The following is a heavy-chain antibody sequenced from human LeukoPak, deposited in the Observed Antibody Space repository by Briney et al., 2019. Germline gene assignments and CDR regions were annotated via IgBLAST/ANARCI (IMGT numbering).Heavy chain of an antibody. CDR1: GFTFSSYG. D-gene: IGHD6-13*01. J-gene: IGHJ4*02. Sequence: GGSLRLSCAASGFTFSSYGMHWVRQAPGKGLDWVALIYYDGSHKYYAYSVEGRFTISRDNSKNTLYLQMNSLRAEDTAVYYCARGSSSWYYFDYWGQGTLVTVSS. CDR3: ARGSSSWYYFDY. CDR2: IYYDGSHK. V-gene: IGHV3-33*01.